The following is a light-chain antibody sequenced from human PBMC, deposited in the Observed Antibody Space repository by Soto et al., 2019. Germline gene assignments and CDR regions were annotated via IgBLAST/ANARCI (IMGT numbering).Light chain of an antibody. CDR3: LQDYGDSWT. CDR2: AAS. Sequence: QMTQSPSSLSASVGEKIIITCRASRDVGSDVSWYQQKPGQAPKLLIYAASNLYTGVPSRFSGSRSGTEFTLTISSLQPEDSGSYYCLQDYGDSWTFGQGTKVDIK. CDR1: RDVGSD. J-gene: IGKJ1*01. V-gene: IGKV1-6*01.